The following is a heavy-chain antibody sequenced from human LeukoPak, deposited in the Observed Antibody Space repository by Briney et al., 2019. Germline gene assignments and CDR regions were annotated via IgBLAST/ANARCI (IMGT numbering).Heavy chain of an antibody. CDR1: GFTFSTYR. D-gene: IGHD4-11*01. Sequence: GGSLRLSCAASGFTFSTYRMSWVRQAPGKGLEWVANIKQDGSEKHYVDSVKGRFTISRDNAKNSLYLQMSSLRAEDTAVYYCTRVEETATTAAIIRKYSYYYYYMDVWGKGTTVTVSS. CDR2: IKQDGSEK. V-gene: IGHV3-7*01. CDR3: TRVEETATTAAIIRKYSYYYYYMDV. J-gene: IGHJ6*03.